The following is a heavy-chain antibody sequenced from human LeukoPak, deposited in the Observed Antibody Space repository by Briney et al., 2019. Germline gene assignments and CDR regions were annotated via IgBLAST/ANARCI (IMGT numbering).Heavy chain of an antibody. J-gene: IGHJ4*02. CDR3: ARDLKDPFQYYFDY. V-gene: IGHV3-30-3*01. CDR2: ILYDGSNK. CDR1: GFTFSSYA. Sequence: QPGRSLRLSCAASGFTFSSYAMNWVRQAPGKGLEWVAVILYDGSNKYYAASVKGRFTISRDNSKNTLYLQMNSLRAEDTAVYYCARDLKDPFQYYFDYWGQGTLVTVSS.